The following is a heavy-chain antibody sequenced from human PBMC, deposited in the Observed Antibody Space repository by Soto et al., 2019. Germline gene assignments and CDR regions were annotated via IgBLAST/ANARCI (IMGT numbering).Heavy chain of an antibody. CDR3: ARSDYDILTGPS. CDR1: GASISRGGYY. CDR2: IYYSGST. J-gene: IGHJ4*02. Sequence: SETLSLTCTVSGASISRGGYYWGWIRQHAGKGLEWIGYIYYSGSTYYNPSLKSRVTISVDTSKNQFSLKLSSVTAADTAVYYCARSDYDILTGPSWGQGTLVTVSS. V-gene: IGHV4-31*03. D-gene: IGHD3-9*01.